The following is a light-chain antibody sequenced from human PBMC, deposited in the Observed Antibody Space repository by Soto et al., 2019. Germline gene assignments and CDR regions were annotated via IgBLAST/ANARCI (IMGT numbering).Light chain of an antibody. CDR3: SSYTSSSTLYV. J-gene: IGLJ1*01. Sequence: QSVLTQPPSASGSPGQSVTISCNGTSSDVGGCNFVSCYQRHPGKAPKLMIYEVSKRPSGVPDRFSGSKSGNTASLTVSGLQAEDEADYYCSSYTSSSTLYVFGTGTKVTVL. V-gene: IGLV2-8*01. CDR1: SSDVGGCNF. CDR2: EVS.